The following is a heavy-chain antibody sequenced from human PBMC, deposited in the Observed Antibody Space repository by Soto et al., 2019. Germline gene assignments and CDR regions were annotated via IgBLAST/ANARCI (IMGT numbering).Heavy chain of an antibody. Sequence: PSQTRSLTCIVSGDSISSYYWSWIRQPPGKGLEWIGYIFYTGTTKYNPSLKSRVTISVDTSKNQLSLNLSSVTAADTAVYYCAGDYGGFEARFDPWGQGTLVTVSS. V-gene: IGHV4-59*01. CDR1: GDSISSYY. J-gene: IGHJ5*02. CDR2: IFYTGTT. CDR3: AGDYGGFEARFDP. D-gene: IGHD5-12*01.